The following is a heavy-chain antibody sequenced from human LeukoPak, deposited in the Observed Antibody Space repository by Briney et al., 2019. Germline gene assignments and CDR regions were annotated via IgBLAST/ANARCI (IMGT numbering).Heavy chain of an antibody. CDR3: ARVGYCSGGSCIEGWFDP. D-gene: IGHD2-15*01. V-gene: IGHV4-30-2*01. CDR2: IYHSGST. Sequence: SETLSLTCAVSGGSISSGGYSWSWIRQPPGKGLEWIGYIYHSGSTYYNPSLKSRVTISVDRSKNQFSLKLSSVTAADTAVYYCARVGYCSGGSCIEGWFDPWGQGTLVTVSS. J-gene: IGHJ5*02. CDR1: GGSISSGGYS.